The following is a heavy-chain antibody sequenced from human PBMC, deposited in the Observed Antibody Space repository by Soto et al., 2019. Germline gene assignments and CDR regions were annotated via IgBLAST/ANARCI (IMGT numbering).Heavy chain of an antibody. CDR2: IIPIFPTT. Sequence: QVQLVQSGAEVKKPGSSVTVSCKASGGTFGNSAVSWVRQAPGQGLEWMGGIIPIFPTTDYAQKFQGRVTITADESTTTAYMELNGVRSEDTAVYYCARDIDRQQLGGNYYYGRDGWGQGTTVTVSS. CDR3: ARDIDRQQLGGNYYYGRDG. D-gene: IGHD1-26*01. V-gene: IGHV1-69*12. CDR1: GGTFGNSA. J-gene: IGHJ6*02.